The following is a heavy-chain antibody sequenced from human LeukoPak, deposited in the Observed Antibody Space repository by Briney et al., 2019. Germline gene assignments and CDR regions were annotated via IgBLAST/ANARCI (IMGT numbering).Heavy chain of an antibody. D-gene: IGHD2-2*01. Sequence: PSETLSLTCAVYGGSFSGYYWSWIRQPPGKGLEWIGEINHSGSTNYNPSLKSRVTISVGTSKNQYSLKLSSVTAADTAVYYCARGRRLGYCSSTSCQGIWFDPWGQGTLVTVSS. J-gene: IGHJ5*02. CDR3: ARGRRLGYCSSTSCQGIWFDP. V-gene: IGHV4-34*01. CDR1: GGSFSGYY. CDR2: INHSGST.